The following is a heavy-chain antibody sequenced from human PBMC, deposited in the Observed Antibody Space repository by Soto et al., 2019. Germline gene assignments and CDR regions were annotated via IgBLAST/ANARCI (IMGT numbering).Heavy chain of an antibody. Sequence: QVQLVESGGGVVQPGRSLRLSCAASGFTFSSYGMHWVRQAPGKGLEWAAVIWYDGSNKYYADSVKGRFTISRDNSKNTLYLQMNSLRAEDTAVYYCARVKVGRVAGTDMDVWGQGTTVTVSS. CDR2: IWYDGSNK. CDR1: GFTFSSYG. CDR3: ARVKVGRVAGTDMDV. J-gene: IGHJ6*02. V-gene: IGHV3-33*01. D-gene: IGHD2-15*01.